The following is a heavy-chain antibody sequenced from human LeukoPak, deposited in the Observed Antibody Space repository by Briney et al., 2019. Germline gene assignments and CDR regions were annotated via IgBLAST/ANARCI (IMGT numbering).Heavy chain of an antibody. V-gene: IGHV3-74*01. Sequence: GGSLRLSSTASGFTFGNYWMHWVRQAPGKGLVWVSSINTDGSATSFADSVKGRFTISRHSAQNTVYLQMNSLTVEDTGVYYCTGDALLEYCTGNDCYHTDFWGQGILVTVSS. J-gene: IGHJ4*02. CDR2: INTDGSAT. CDR3: TGDALLEYCTGNDCYHTDF. D-gene: IGHD2-8*02. CDR1: GFTFGNYW.